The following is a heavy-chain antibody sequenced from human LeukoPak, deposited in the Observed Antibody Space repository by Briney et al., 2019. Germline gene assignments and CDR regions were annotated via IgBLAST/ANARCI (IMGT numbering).Heavy chain of an antibody. D-gene: IGHD4-11*01. CDR2: ISYDGSNK. CDR1: GFTFSSYA. CDR3: ARDLGVTGDYSFGH. Sequence: HAGRSLRLSCAASGFTFSSYAMHWVRQAPGKGLEWVAVISYDGSNKYYADSVKGRFTISRDNSKNTLYLQMNSLRAEDTAVYYCARDLGVTGDYSFGHWGQGTLVTVSS. V-gene: IGHV3-30-3*01. J-gene: IGHJ4*02.